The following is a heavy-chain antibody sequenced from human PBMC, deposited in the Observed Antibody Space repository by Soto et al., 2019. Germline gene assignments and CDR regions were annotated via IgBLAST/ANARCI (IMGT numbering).Heavy chain of an antibody. D-gene: IGHD3-3*01. CDR3: ARVGWSGGWREDYYFDY. Sequence: GASVKVSCKASGYTFTSYAMHWVRQAPGQRLEWMGWINAGNGNTKYSQKFQGRVTITRDTSASTAYMELSSLRSEDTAVYYCARVGWSGGWREDYYFDYWGQGTLVTVS. J-gene: IGHJ4*02. V-gene: IGHV1-3*01. CDR2: INAGNGNT. CDR1: GYTFTSYA.